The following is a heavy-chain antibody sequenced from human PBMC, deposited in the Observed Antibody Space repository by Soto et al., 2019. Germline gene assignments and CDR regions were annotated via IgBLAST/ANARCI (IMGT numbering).Heavy chain of an antibody. Sequence: SVKVSCKASGGTFSSYAISWVRQAPGQGLEWMGGIIPIFGTANYAQKFQGRVTITADESTSTAYMELSSLRSEDTAVYYCAREDRSYYDSEPTVAFDIWGQGTMVTVSS. J-gene: IGHJ3*02. CDR2: IIPIFGTA. D-gene: IGHD3-22*01. CDR3: AREDRSYYDSEPTVAFDI. V-gene: IGHV1-69*13. CDR1: GGTFSSYA.